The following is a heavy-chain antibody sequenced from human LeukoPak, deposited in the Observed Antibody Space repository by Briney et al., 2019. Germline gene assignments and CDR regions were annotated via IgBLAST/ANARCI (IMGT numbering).Heavy chain of an antibody. V-gene: IGHV3-21*01. D-gene: IGHD2-15*01. CDR1: GFTFSSYS. J-gene: IGHJ6*03. CDR3: ARDRSSGAPYYYHYYYMDV. CDR2: ISSSSSYI. Sequence: GGSLRLSCAASGFTFSSYSMNWVRQAPGKGLEWVSFISSSSSYIYYADSVKGRFTISRDNAKNSLYLQMNSLRAEDTAVYYCARDRSSGAPYYYHYYYMDVWGKGTTVTVSS.